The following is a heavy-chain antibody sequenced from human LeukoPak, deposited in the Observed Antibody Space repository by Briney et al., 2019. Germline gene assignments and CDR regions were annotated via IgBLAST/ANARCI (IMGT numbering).Heavy chain of an antibody. Sequence: ASVKVSCKASGYTFTGYYMHWVRQAPGQGLEWMGWINPNSGGTNYAQKFQGRVTMTRDTSISTAYMELSRLRSDDTAVYYCARDGSSGWAWPDYWGQGTLVTVSS. CDR3: ARDGSSGWAWPDY. CDR1: GYTFTGYY. V-gene: IGHV1-2*02. J-gene: IGHJ4*02. CDR2: INPNSGGT. D-gene: IGHD6-19*01.